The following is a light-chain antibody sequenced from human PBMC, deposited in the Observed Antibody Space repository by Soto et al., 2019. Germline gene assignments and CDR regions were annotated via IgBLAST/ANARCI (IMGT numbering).Light chain of an antibody. CDR3: QQYVGSPRT. V-gene: IGKV3-20*01. Sequence: EIVLTQSPGTLSLSPGEGATLSCRASQSNSSNFLAWYQQKRGQAPRLLIHGASNRATGIPDRFSGSGSGTDFTLTITRLEPEDFAVYYCQQYVGSPRTFGQGTKVEVK. CDR1: QSNSSNF. CDR2: GAS. J-gene: IGKJ1*01.